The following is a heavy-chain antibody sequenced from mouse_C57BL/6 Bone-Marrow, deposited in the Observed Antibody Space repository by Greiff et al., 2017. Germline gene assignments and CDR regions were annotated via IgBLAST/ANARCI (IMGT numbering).Heavy chain of an antibody. V-gene: IGHV1-69*01. J-gene: IGHJ4*01. CDR2: IDPSDSYT. Sequence: QVQLQQPGAELVMPGASVKLSCKASGYTFTSYWMHWVKQRPGQGLEWNGDIDPSDSYTNYNQKFKGKSTLTVDKSSSPAYLPLSSLTSEYSAVYYCARLDYWGQGTSVTVSS. CDR3: ARLDY. CDR1: GYTFTSYW.